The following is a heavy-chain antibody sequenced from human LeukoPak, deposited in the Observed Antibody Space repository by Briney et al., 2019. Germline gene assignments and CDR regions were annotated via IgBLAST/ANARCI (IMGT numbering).Heavy chain of an antibody. CDR3: ARDIRQWLSLGYFDY. V-gene: IGHV3-30*03. D-gene: IGHD6-19*01. J-gene: IGHJ4*02. CDR2: ISYDGSNK. Sequence: PGGSLRLSCAASGFTFSSYSMNWVRQAPGKGLEWVAVISYDGSNKYYADSVKGRFTISRDNSKNTLYLQMNSLRAEDTAVYYCARDIRQWLSLGYFDYWGQGTLVTVSS. CDR1: GFTFSSYS.